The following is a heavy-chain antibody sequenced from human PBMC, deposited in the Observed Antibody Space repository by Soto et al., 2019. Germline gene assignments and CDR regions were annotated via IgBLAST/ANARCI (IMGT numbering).Heavy chain of an antibody. J-gene: IGHJ4*02. D-gene: IGHD6-19*01. CDR1: GDTISTGGYT. CDR2: IKDSGNT. V-gene: IGHV4-61*08. CDR3: ARVAPSYSTGWYYFDY. Sequence: PWETLSLTCDVSGDTISTGGYTWALIRQRHGKALEWIGHIKDSGNTNYNPSLKSRVTMSLDTSKNQFSLKVNSVTAADTAVYYCARVAPSYSTGWYYFDYWGQGTLVTVSS.